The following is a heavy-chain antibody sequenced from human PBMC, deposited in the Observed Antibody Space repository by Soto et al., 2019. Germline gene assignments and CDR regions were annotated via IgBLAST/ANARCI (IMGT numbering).Heavy chain of an antibody. D-gene: IGHD1-26*01. J-gene: IGHJ4*02. CDR3: DRPTSGSYGEDFEY. CDR1: GFSFSDSA. CDR2: IRDKANHYAT. Sequence: PGWSLRLSCKVSGFSFSDSAMHWVRQASGKGLEWVGHIRDKANHYATAYAASVKGRFVISRDDSQNTAYLQMSSLKEDDTAVYYSDRPTSGSYGEDFEYWGQGTLVSVSS. V-gene: IGHV3-73*01.